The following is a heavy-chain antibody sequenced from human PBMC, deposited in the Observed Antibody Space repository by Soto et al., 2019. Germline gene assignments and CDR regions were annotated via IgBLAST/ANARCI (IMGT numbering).Heavy chain of an antibody. Sequence: SETLSLTCTVSGGSISSYYWSWIRQPPGKGLDWTGYLYYGGTTNYNPSLKSRVSISVDTSKNQFSLKLTSVTAADTAVYYCARGAGSFYYYGMDVWGQGTTVTVSS. V-gene: IGHV4-59*01. CDR1: GGSISSYY. J-gene: IGHJ6*02. CDR2: LYYGGTT. CDR3: ARGAGSFYYYGMDV. D-gene: IGHD6-13*01.